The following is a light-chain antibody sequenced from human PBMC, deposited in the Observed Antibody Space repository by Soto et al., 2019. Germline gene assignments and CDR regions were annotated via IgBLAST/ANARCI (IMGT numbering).Light chain of an antibody. J-gene: IGLJ1*01. CDR1: SSDVGSYNY. CDR3: ISCTSSSTLYV. Sequence: QSVLTQPASVSGSPGQSITISCTGTSSDVGSYNYVSWYQQHPGKAPKLMIYEVSNRPSGVSNRFSGSKSGNTASLTISGLQAEDEADYYCISCTSSSTLYVFGTGTKVTVL. V-gene: IGLV2-14*01. CDR2: EVS.